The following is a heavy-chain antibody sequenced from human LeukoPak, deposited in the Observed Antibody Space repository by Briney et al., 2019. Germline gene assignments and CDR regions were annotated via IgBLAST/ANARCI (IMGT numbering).Heavy chain of an antibody. D-gene: IGHD5-12*01. V-gene: IGHV1-2*02. CDR2: INPNSGGT. CDR1: GGTFSSYA. J-gene: IGHJ4*02. CDR3: ARDPMGISVATITDY. Sequence: ASVKVSCKASGGTFSSYAISWVRQAPGQGLEWMGWINPNSGGTNYAQKFQGRVTMTRDTSISTAYMELSRLRSDDTAVYYCARDPMGISVATITDYWGQGTLVTVSS.